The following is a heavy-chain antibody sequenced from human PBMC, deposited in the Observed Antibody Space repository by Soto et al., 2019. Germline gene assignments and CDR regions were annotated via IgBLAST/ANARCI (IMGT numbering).Heavy chain of an antibody. CDR3: ATQYQLPPPNWFDP. V-gene: IGHV4-39*01. Sequence: SETLSLTCTVSGGSISSSSYYWGWIRQPPGKGLEWIGSIYYSGSTYYNPSLKSRVTISVDTSKNQFSLKLSSVTAADTAVYYCATQYQLPPPNWFDPWGQGTLVTVSS. CDR2: IYYSGST. J-gene: IGHJ5*02. CDR1: GGSISSSSYY. D-gene: IGHD2-2*01.